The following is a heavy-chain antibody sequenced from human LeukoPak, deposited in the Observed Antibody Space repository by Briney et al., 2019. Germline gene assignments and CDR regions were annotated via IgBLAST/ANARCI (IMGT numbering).Heavy chain of an antibody. Sequence: PSETLSLTCAVYGGSFSGYYWSWIRQPPGKGLEWIGEINHSGSTNYNPSLKSRVTISVDTSKNQFSLKLSSVTAADTAVYYCATRYYGSGSWGIYGMDVWGKGTTVTVS. CDR3: ATRYYGSGSWGIYGMDV. CDR1: GGSFSGYY. CDR2: INHSGST. D-gene: IGHD3-10*01. V-gene: IGHV4-34*01. J-gene: IGHJ6*04.